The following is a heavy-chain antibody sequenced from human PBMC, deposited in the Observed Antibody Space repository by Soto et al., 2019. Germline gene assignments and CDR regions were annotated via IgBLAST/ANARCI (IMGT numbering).Heavy chain of an antibody. J-gene: IGHJ3*02. D-gene: IGHD2-2*01. CDR1: GFTFSSYS. CDR2: ISSSSSTI. Sequence: EVQLVESGGGLVQPGGSLRLSCAASGFTFSSYSVNWVRQAPGKGLEWVSYISSSSSTIYYADSVKGRFTISRDNAKNSLYLQMNSLRDEDTAVYYCAREGGYCISTSCPGYNDAFDIWGQGTMVTVSS. CDR3: AREGGYCISTSCPGYNDAFDI. V-gene: IGHV3-48*02.